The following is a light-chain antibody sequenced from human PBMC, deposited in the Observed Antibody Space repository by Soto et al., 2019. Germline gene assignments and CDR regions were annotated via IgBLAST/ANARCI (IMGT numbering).Light chain of an antibody. CDR3: MQGTHWPPIT. CDR1: QSLVSSDGNIY. Sequence: DVVMTQSPLSLPVTLGQPASIYCRSSQSLVSSDGNIYLNWFQQRPGQSPRRLIYKVSNRDSGVPDRFSGSGSGTDFTLRISRVEAEDVGVYYCMQGTHWPPITFGQGTRLEMK. J-gene: IGKJ5*01. CDR2: KVS. V-gene: IGKV2-30*01.